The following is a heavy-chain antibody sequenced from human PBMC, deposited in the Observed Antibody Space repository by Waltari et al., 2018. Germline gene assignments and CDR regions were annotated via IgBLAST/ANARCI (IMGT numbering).Heavy chain of an antibody. J-gene: IGHJ4*01. Sequence: EVQLVESGGGLIQPGGSLRLSCSASGFTVSNYLLNWVRQAPGKGLEWVSVILPSGTTYYGDSVKVRFTVSRDNSKNTVYLQMNSLRAEDTAVYYCATDVERRYLRLLNWGHGTLVTVSS. D-gene: IGHD3-9*01. CDR1: GFTVSNYL. CDR3: ATDVERRYLRLLN. CDR2: ILPSGTT. V-gene: IGHV3-53*01.